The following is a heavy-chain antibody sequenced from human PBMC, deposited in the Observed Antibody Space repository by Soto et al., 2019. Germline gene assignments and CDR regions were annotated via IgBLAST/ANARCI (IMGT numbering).Heavy chain of an antibody. CDR1: GFTFSSYA. CDR3: ASTLDYYYYMDV. Sequence: GGSLRLSCAASGFTFSSYAMHWVRQAPGKGLEYVSAISSNGGSTYYAYSVKGRFTISRDNSKNTLYLQMGSLRAEDMAVYYCASTLDYYYYMDVWGKGTTVPVSS. J-gene: IGHJ6*03. CDR2: ISSNGGST. V-gene: IGHV3-64*01.